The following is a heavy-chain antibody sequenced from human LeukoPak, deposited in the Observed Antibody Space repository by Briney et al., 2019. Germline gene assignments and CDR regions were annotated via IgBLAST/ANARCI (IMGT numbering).Heavy chain of an antibody. D-gene: IGHD6-13*01. CDR2: ISNGGST. CDR3: ARGLFGSIWYPDF. J-gene: IGHJ4*02. V-gene: IGHV4-59*01. CDR1: SGSISKYF. Sequence: PSETLSLTCTVSSGSISKYFWSWIRQPPGKGLEWIGYISNGGSTNYNPSLKSRVTISVDTSKNQFSLKLTSVTAADTAVYYCARGLFGSIWYPDFWGQGPLVTVSS.